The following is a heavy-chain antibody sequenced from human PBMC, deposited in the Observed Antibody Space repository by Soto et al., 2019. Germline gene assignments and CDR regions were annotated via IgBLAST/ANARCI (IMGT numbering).Heavy chain of an antibody. Sequence: QLQLQESGPGLVKPSETLSLTCTVSGGSINSTSSYWAWIRQPPGKGLEWIGSIYYSGTSYSNPSLKSRISMSVDTSRNQFSLKLNSVAAADTAVYYCARLQRLWLNADHWGQGTLVTVSS. V-gene: IGHV4-39*01. J-gene: IGHJ4*02. D-gene: IGHD6-25*01. CDR2: IYYSGTS. CDR1: GGSINSTSSY. CDR3: ARLQRLWLNADH.